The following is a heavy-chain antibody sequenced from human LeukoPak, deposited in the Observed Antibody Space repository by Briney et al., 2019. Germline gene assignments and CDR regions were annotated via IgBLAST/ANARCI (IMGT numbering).Heavy chain of an antibody. CDR1: GYIFSDYY. J-gene: IGHJ4*02. Sequence: ASVKVSCKASGYIFSDYYMHWVRQAPGQGLEWLGWINPKSGAADYGQQFRGRVTMTRDTSINTDYMEMKRVTSDDTAVYYCARGAEAETSPLDFWGQGTLVIVS. V-gene: IGHV1-2*02. CDR3: ARGAEAETSPLDF. CDR2: INPKSGAA. D-gene: IGHD6-13*01.